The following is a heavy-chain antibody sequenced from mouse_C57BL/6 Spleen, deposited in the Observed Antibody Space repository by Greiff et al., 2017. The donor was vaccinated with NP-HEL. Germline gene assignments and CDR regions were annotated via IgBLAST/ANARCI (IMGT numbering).Heavy chain of an antibody. CDR2: ISSGSSTI. CDR1: GFTFSDYG. CDR3: ARDYYDYLFAMDY. Sequence: DVHLVESGGGLVKPGGSLKLSCAASGFTFSDYGMHWVRQAPEKGLEWVAYISSGSSTIYYADTVKGRFTISRDNAKNTLFLQMTSLKSEDTAMYYCARDYYDYLFAMDYWGQGTSVTVSS. D-gene: IGHD2-4*01. V-gene: IGHV5-17*01. J-gene: IGHJ4*01.